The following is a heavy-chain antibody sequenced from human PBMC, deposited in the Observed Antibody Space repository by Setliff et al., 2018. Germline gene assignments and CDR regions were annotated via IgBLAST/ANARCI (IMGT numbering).Heavy chain of an antibody. CDR3: ARDPTASNYYGSGSYPLFDY. D-gene: IGHD3-10*01. V-gene: IGHV1-69*10. J-gene: IGHJ4*02. CDR1: GGTFSSYA. Sequence: ASVKVSCKASGGTFSSYAISWVRQAPGQGLEWMGGIIPILGIANYAQKLQGRVTMTTDTSTSTAYMELRSLRSDDTAVYYCARDPTASNYYGSGSYPLFDYWGQGTLVTVSS. CDR2: IIPILGIA.